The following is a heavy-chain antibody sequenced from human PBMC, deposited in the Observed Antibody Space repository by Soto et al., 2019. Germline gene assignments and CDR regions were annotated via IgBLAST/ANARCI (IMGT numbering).Heavy chain of an antibody. J-gene: IGHJ6*02. V-gene: IGHV3-23*01. Sequence: GVSLRLSCAASGFTFSSYAMSWVRQAPGKGLEWVSAISGSGCSTYYADSVKGRFTISRDNSKNTLYLQMNSLRAEDTAAYYCAKLPSGYSSGWYGMDVWGQGTTVTVSS. CDR2: ISGSGCST. CDR3: AKLPSGYSSGWYGMDV. CDR1: GFTFSSYA. D-gene: IGHD6-19*01.